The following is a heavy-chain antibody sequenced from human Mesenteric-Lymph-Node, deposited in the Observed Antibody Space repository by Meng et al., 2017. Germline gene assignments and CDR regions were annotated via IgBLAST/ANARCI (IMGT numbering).Heavy chain of an antibody. CDR2: IYHSGST. CDR1: GYSISSGYY. J-gene: IGHJ4*02. CDR3: ALGYSYGYVGYSSGWYFDY. V-gene: IGHV4-38-2*01. D-gene: IGHD5-18*01. Sequence: SETLSLTCAVSGYSISSGYYWGWIRQPPGKGLEWIGSIYHSGSTYYNPSLKSRVTISVDTSKNQFSLKLSSVTAADTAVYYCALGYSYGYVGYSSGWYFDYWGQGTLVTVSS.